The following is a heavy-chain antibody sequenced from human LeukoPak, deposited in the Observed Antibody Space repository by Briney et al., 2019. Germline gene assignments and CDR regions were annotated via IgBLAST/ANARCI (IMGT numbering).Heavy chain of an antibody. CDR2: INHSGST. V-gene: IGHV4-34*01. CDR1: GGSFSGYY. Sequence: PSETLSLTCAVYGGSFSGYYWGWIRQPPGKGLEWIGEINHSGSTNYNPSLKSRVTISVDTSKNQFSLKLSSVTAADTAVYYCARVKDYYDFWSGFGTIDYWGQGTLVTVSS. J-gene: IGHJ4*02. CDR3: ARVKDYYDFWSGFGTIDY. D-gene: IGHD3-3*01.